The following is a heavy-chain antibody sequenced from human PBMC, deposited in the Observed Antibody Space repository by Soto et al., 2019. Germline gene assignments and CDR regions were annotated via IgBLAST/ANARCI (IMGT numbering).Heavy chain of an antibody. CDR3: ARDRGFSYVDY. J-gene: IGHJ4*02. D-gene: IGHD5-18*01. V-gene: IGHV4-31*03. CDR1: GGSINSGGYN. Sequence: QVQLQESGPGLVKPSQTLSLTCTVSGGSINSGGYNWNWIRQHPGKGLEWIGYIDYSGSTYYHPSINSRVSISEDTSKNRFSLNLSSVTAADTAVYYCARDRGFSYVDYWGQGTLVTVSS. CDR2: IDYSGST.